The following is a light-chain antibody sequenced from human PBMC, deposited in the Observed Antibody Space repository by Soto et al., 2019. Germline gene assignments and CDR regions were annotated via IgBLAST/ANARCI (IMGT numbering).Light chain of an antibody. CDR2: GAS. CDR3: QLYNNWPWT. Sequence: EIVMTQSPATLSVSPGERATLSCRASQSVSSNLAWYQQKPGQAPRLLIYGASTRATGIPARFSGSGSGTEFTLTISRLKFEDFPVYYFQLYNNWPWTFGQVTKLEIK. J-gene: IGKJ1*01. V-gene: IGKV3-15*01. CDR1: QSVSSN.